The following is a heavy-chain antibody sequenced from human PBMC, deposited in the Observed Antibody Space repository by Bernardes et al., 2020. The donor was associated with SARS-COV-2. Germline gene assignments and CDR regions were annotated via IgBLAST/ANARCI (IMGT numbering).Heavy chain of an antibody. CDR1: GGSISSSSYY. CDR3: ARGGSRATWIQLWFAPPFDY. D-gene: IGHD5-18*01. Sequence: SETLSLTCTVSGGSISSSSYYWGWIRQPPGKGLEWIGSIHYSGSTYYNPSLKSLVTISVDTSKNQFSLKLSSVTAADTAVYYCARGGSRATWIQLWFAPPFDYWGQGTLVTVSS. CDR2: IHYSGST. J-gene: IGHJ4*02. V-gene: IGHV4-39*01.